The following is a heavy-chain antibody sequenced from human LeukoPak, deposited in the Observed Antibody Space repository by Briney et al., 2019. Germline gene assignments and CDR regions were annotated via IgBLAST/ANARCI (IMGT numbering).Heavy chain of an antibody. D-gene: IGHD5-12*01. Sequence: SETLSLTCTVSGGSISSSSYYWGWIRQPPGKGLEWIGSIYYSGSTYYNPSLKSRVTISVDTSKNQFSLKLSSVTAADTAVYYCARHLAWLFDYWGQGTLVTVSS. CDR2: IYYSGST. J-gene: IGHJ4*02. CDR1: GGSISSSSYY. CDR3: ARHLAWLFDY. V-gene: IGHV4-39*01.